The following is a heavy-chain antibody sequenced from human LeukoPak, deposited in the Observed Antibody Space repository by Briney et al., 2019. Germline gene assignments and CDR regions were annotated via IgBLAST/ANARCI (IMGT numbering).Heavy chain of an antibody. CDR3: ARHLKGYCSNGVCSDAFDS. D-gene: IGHD2-8*01. J-gene: IGHJ3*02. CDR2: IYYSGKT. Sequence: SETLSLTCTVSSGSISSSSSYYWGWIRQPPGKGLEWIGSIYYSGKTYYNPSLKSRVTISVDTSKNQFSLKLSSVTAADTAVYYCARHLKGYCSNGVCSDAFDSCGQGTMVTVSS. V-gene: IGHV4-39*01. CDR1: SGSISSSSSYY.